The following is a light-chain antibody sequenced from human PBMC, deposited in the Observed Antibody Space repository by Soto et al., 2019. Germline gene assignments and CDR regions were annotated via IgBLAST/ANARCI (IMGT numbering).Light chain of an antibody. CDR3: AAWDDSLNGVV. J-gene: IGLJ2*01. CDR2: SSI. Sequence: VLTQPPSASGTPGQRVTISCSGSSSNIGSNTVNWYQKFPGTAPKLLIYSSILRPSGVPDRFSGSKSGTSASLAISGLQSEDEADYYCAAWDDSLNGVVFGGGTKLTVL. V-gene: IGLV1-44*01. CDR1: SSNIGSNT.